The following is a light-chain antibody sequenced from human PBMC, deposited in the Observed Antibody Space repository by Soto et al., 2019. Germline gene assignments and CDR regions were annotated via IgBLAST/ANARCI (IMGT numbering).Light chain of an antibody. J-gene: IGKJ5*01. Sequence: EVVLTQSPATLSLSPGERATLSCRASQSVRTSLAWYQHKPGQAPRLVIYDASLRANGVPARFGGSGSGTDFTLTVSRLEPEDFALYYCQHYGRSPITFGQGTRLEN. CDR1: QSVRTS. CDR3: QHYGRSPIT. V-gene: IGKV3-20*01. CDR2: DAS.